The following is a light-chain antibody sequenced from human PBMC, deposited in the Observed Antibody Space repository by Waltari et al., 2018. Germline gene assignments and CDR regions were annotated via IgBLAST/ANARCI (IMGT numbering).Light chain of an antibody. Sequence: QSALTQPASVSGSPGQSITISCPGTSGDVGRYNLVSWYQQHPGKAPKLMIYEVGKRPSGISNRFSGSKSGNTASLTISGLQAEDEADYYCCSYAGAGTGVFGGGTKVTVL. V-gene: IGLV2-23*02. J-gene: IGLJ3*02. CDR2: EVG. CDR3: CSYAGAGTGV. CDR1: SGDVGRYNL.